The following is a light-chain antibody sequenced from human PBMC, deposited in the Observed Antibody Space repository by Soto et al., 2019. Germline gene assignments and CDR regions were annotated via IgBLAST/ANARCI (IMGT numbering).Light chain of an antibody. Sequence: EVVLTQSPATLSLSPGERATLSCRASESVINYLAWLQQRPGQAPRLLIYDTSNRATGIPARFSGSGSGTDFTLTISGLEPEVSAVYYWQQRFNWIAFGRGTRLEMK. CDR3: QQRFNWIA. V-gene: IGKV3-11*01. J-gene: IGKJ5*01. CDR1: ESVINY. CDR2: DTS.